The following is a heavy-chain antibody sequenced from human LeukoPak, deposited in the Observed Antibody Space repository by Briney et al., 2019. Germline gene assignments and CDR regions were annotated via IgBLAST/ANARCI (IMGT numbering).Heavy chain of an antibody. J-gene: IGHJ4*02. Sequence: GGSLRLSCAASGFTFSSYSMNWVRQASGKGLEWVGRIRSTANGYATAYAASVKGRFTISRDDSKNTAYLQMDSLKTEDTAVYYCTGNYYGSGSYADFDYWGQGTLVTVSS. CDR1: GFTFSSYS. D-gene: IGHD3-10*01. CDR2: IRSTANGYAT. CDR3: TGNYYGSGSYADFDY. V-gene: IGHV3-73*01.